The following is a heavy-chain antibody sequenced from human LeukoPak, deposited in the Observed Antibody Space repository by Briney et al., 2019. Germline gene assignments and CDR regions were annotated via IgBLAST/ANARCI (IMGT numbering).Heavy chain of an antibody. CDR3: ASCSSTSCYADYYYMDV. Sequence: SETLSLTCTVSGGSISSGSYYWSWIRQPAGKGLEWIGRIYTSGSTNYNPSLKSRVTISVDMSKNQFSLKLSSVTAADTAVYYCASCSSTSCYADYYYMDVWGKGTTVTISS. J-gene: IGHJ6*03. D-gene: IGHD2-2*01. CDR2: IYTSGST. CDR1: GGSISSGSYY. V-gene: IGHV4-61*02.